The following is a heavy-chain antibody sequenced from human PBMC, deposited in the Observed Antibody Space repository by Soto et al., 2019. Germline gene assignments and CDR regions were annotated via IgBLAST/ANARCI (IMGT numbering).Heavy chain of an antibody. J-gene: IGHJ4*02. V-gene: IGHV4-59*01. CDR2: IYYSGST. CDR3: ARARGGYFDY. Sequence: SENLSLTCTFSGRSLISYYRGWIRHPPGKGLEWIGYIYYSGSTKYNPSPKSRVTISIDTSKTQFSLKLSSVTAADTAVYYCARARGGYFDYWGQGTLVTVSS. CDR1: GRSLISYY.